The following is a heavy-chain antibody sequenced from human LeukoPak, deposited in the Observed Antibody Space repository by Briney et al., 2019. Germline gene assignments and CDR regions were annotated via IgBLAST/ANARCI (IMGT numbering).Heavy chain of an antibody. CDR2: ISSGSSTI. CDR3: ATYGTSQSRLDY. V-gene: IGHV3-48*01. J-gene: IGHJ4*02. D-gene: IGHD2-2*01. CDR1: GFTFSSYG. Sequence: QSGGSLRLSCAASGFTFSSYGMNWVRQAPGKGLEWVSYISSGSSTIYCADSVKGRFTFSRDNAKNSLYLQMNSLRAEDTAVYYCATYGTSQSRLDYWGQGTLVTVSS.